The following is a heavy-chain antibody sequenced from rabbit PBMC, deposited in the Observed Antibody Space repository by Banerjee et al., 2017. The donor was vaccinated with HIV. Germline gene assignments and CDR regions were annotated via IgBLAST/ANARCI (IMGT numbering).Heavy chain of an antibody. D-gene: IGHD7-1*01. CDR2: IDGGSSGST. CDR1: GIDFSRYYY. J-gene: IGHJ4*01. Sequence: QEQLEESGGGLVKPGGTLTLTCKAPGIDFSRYYYMCWVRQAPGKGLEWIACIDGGSSGSTWYASWAKGRFTISKTSSTTVTLQMTSLTAADTATYFCARDAGGDGYSNDLWGPGTLVTVS. CDR3: ARDAGGDGYSNDL. V-gene: IGHV1S45*01.